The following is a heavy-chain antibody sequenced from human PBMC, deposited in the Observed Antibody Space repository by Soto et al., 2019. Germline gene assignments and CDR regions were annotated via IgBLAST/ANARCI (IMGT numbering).Heavy chain of an antibody. CDR1: GGSISSYY. J-gene: IGHJ6*03. D-gene: IGHD2-2*01. CDR2: IYYSGST. Sequence: SETLSLTCTVSGGSISSYYWSWIRQPPGKGLEWIGYIYYSGSTNYNPSLKSRVTISVDTSKNQFSLKLSSVTAADTAVYYCARTYCSSTSCLNPYYMDVWGKGTTVTVSS. V-gene: IGHV4-59*08. CDR3: ARTYCSSTSCLNPYYMDV.